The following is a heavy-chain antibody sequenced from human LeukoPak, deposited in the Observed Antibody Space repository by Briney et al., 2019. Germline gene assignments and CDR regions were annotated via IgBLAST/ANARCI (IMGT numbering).Heavy chain of an antibody. CDR3: ARDRGYTFDY. Sequence: GASLRPSCAASGFSLNTYWIDSVRQAPGRGLGWVSRIKSDGSDTPYTDSVKGRFTIYRDNAKNTLYLQMDSLSAEDTAMYFCARDRGYTFDYWGQGTLVTVSS. CDR2: IKSDGSDT. D-gene: IGHD3-22*01. CDR1: GFSLNTYW. V-gene: IGHV3-74*01. J-gene: IGHJ4*02.